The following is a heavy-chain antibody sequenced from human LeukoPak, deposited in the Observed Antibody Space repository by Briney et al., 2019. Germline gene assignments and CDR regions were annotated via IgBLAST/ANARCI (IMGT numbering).Heavy chain of an antibody. CDR3: VKVAWTVAGPY. CDR2: IKQDGSEK. V-gene: IGHV3-7*05. J-gene: IGHJ4*02. CDR1: ELTFSNYW. D-gene: IGHD6-19*01. Sequence: GGSLRLSCAASELTFSNYWMSWVRQAPGKGLEWVAHIKQDGSEKFYVDSVKGRFTISRDNAKNSLYLQMNSLRAEDTAVYYCVKVAWTVAGPYWGQGTLVTVSS.